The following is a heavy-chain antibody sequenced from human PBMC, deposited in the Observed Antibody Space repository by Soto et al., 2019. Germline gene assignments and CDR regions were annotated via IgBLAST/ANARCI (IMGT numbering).Heavy chain of an antibody. CDR2: ISGRVFKK. Sequence: GGSSTHISTASGLIFEKLGKCWGRQTQGKGLEWFASISGRVFKKCYADSVKGRFTISRDNSKSTVYLELNNLRAGDTAVYHCAKHPGVELVPLATVDWFDPWGQGSVVIVSS. J-gene: IGHJ5*02. D-gene: IGHD1-26*01. CDR1: GLIFEKLG. V-gene: IGHV3-23*01. CDR3: AKHPGVELVPLATVDWFDP.